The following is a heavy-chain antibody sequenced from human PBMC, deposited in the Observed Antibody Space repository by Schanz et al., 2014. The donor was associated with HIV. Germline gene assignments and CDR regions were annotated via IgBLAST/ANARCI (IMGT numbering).Heavy chain of an antibody. D-gene: IGHD3-16*01. CDR1: GGSFNDFF. J-gene: IGHJ2*01. V-gene: IGHV4-34*01. CDR3: ARVGGRSPTPKYFDL. CDR2: ITHTEKT. Sequence: QVQLQQWGAGLLKPSETLSLTCAVYGGSFNDFFWTWIRQPPGKGLEWIGEITHTEKTHYNSSLKSRVKMSVDASKNQFSLKLTSVTAADTAVYYCARVGGRSPTPKYFDLWGRGTLVTVSS.